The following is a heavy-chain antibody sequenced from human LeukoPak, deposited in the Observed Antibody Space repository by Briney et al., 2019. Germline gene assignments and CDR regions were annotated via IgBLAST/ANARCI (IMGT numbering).Heavy chain of an antibody. CDR3: ARDRSNYFDY. CDR1: GFTFNNYK. CDR2: ISSSGSTI. J-gene: IGHJ4*02. Sequence: GGSLRLSCVASGFTFNNYKMTWVRQAPGKRKEWISYISSSGSTIFYADSVKGRFTISRDNAKNSLYLQMNTLRADDTAIYYCARDRSNYFDYWGQGTLVTVSS. V-gene: IGHV3-48*03.